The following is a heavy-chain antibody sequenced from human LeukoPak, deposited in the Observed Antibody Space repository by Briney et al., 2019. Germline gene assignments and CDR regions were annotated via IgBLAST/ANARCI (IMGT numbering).Heavy chain of an antibody. CDR2: INSDGSST. V-gene: IGHV3-74*01. CDR3: TRVYCSGGNCYDVYYYYGMDV. D-gene: IGHD2-15*01. Sequence: GGSLRLSCAASGFTFSSYWIHWVRQAPGKGLVWVSRINSDGSSTTYADSVKGRFTISRDNAKNTLYPQMNSLRAEDTAVYYCTRVYCSGGNCYDVYYYYGMDVWGQGTTVTVSS. CDR1: GFTFSSYW. J-gene: IGHJ6*02.